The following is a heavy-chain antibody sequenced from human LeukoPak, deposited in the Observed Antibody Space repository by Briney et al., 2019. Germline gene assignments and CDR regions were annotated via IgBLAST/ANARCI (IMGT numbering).Heavy chain of an antibody. CDR2: INHSGST. J-gene: IGHJ4*02. CDR3: ARVPKDTAMVTGYFDY. Sequence: SETLSLTCAVYGGSFSGYYWSWIRQPPGKGLEWIGEINHSGSTNYNPSLKSRVTISVDTSKNQFSLKLSSVTAADTAVYYCARVPKDTAMVTGYFDYWGQGTLVTVSS. V-gene: IGHV4-34*01. CDR1: GGSFSGYY. D-gene: IGHD5-18*01.